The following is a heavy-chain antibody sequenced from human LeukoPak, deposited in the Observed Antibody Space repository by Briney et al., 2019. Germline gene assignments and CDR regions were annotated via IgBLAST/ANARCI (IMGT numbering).Heavy chain of an antibody. CDR3: ARRIAVADYYFDY. V-gene: IGHV5-51*01. D-gene: IGHD6-19*01. CDR1: GCLFTSYW. Sequence: GGALQISCKGAGCLFTSYWIGWGRQLPGKGLEGMGIIYPGDSDTRYSPSFQGQVTISADKSISTAYLQWSSLKASDTAMYYCARRIAVADYYFDYWGQGTLVTVSS. CDR2: IYPGDSDT. J-gene: IGHJ4*02.